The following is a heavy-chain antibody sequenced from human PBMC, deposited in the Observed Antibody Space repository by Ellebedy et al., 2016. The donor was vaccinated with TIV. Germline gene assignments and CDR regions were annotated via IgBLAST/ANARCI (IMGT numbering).Heavy chain of an antibody. V-gene: IGHV1-18*01. CDR2: LSAYNGNT. J-gene: IGHJ6*02. CDR3: ASPRTHGRGRVYYYGMDV. Sequence: AASVKVSCKASGYTFTSYGISWVRQAPGQGLEWMGWLSAYNGNTNYAQRLQDRVTMTTDTSTSTAYMELRSLRSDDTAVYYCASPRTHGRGRVYYYGMDVWGQGTTVTVSS. D-gene: IGHD3-16*01. CDR1: GYTFTSYG.